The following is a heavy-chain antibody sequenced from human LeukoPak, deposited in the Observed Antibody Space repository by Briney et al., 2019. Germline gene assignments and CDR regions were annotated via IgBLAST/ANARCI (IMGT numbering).Heavy chain of an antibody. J-gene: IGHJ4*02. D-gene: IGHD6-19*01. CDR2: FDPEDGET. V-gene: IGHV1-24*01. CDR1: GYTLTELS. Sequence: ASVKVSCKVSGYTLTELSMHWVRQAPGKGLEWMGGFDPEDGETIYAQKFQGRVTMTEDTSTDTAYMELSSLRSEDTAVYYCATAEQWLVPQLFDYWGQGTLVTVSS. CDR3: ATAEQWLVPQLFDY.